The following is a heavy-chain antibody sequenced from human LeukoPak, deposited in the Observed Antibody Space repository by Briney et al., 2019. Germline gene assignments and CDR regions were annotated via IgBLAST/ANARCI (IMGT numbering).Heavy chain of an antibody. CDR1: GITFSSSW. V-gene: IGHV3-7*03. Sequence: GGSLRLSCAASGITFSSSWMSWVRQAPGKGLEWVANIKPDESEKYYVDSVKGRFTISRDNAKNSLYLQMNSLRAEDTAVYYCASHYYDSSGYLSFDYWGQGTLVTVSS. D-gene: IGHD3-22*01. CDR2: IKPDESEK. J-gene: IGHJ4*02. CDR3: ASHYYDSSGYLSFDY.